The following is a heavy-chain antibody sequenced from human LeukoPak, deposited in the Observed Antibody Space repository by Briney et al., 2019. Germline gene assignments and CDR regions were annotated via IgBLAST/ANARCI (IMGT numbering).Heavy chain of an antibody. V-gene: IGHV3-23*01. CDR2: ISGSGGST. CDR1: GFTFSNYV. J-gene: IGHJ3*02. CDR3: IAGGWSTDAFEM. D-gene: IGHD6-19*01. Sequence: PGGSLRLSCAASGFTFSNYVMSWVRQAPGKGLEWVSGISGSGGSTNHADSVKGRFTISRDNSKNMLFLQINSLRGEDTAVYYCIAGGWSTDAFEMWGQGTTVTVSS.